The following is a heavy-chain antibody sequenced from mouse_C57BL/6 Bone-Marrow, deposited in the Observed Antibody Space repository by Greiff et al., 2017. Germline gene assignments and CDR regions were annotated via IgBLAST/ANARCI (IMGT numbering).Heavy chain of an antibody. Sequence: VQLQQSGPGLVQPSQSLSITCTVSGFSLTSYGVHWVRQSPGKGLEWLGVIWSGGSTDYNAAFISRLSISKDNSKCQVFFKMNSLQADDTAIYYCARPEPPYWGQGTTLTVSS. CDR1: GFSLTSYG. CDR3: ARPEPPY. V-gene: IGHV2-2*01. J-gene: IGHJ2*01. CDR2: IWSGGST.